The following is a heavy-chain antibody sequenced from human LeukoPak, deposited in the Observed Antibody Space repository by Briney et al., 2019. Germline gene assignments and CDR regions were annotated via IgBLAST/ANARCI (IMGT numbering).Heavy chain of an antibody. V-gene: IGHV3-48*01. J-gene: IGHJ6*02. CDR2: ISSRTTT. CDR1: GFTFSSYW. Sequence: GGSLRLSCAASGFTFSSYWMNWVRQAPGKGLEWVSYISSRTTTFYTDSVKGRFTISRDNAKNSLYLQMNSLRVEDTAVYYCARGPYGDYDSYYGVDVWGQGTTVTVS. CDR3: ARGPYGDYDSYYGVDV. D-gene: IGHD4-17*01.